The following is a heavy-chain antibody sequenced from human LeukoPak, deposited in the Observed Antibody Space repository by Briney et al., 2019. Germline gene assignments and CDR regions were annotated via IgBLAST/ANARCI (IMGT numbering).Heavy chain of an antibody. CDR1: GFTFSSYW. Sequence: PGGSLRLSCATSGFTFSSYWMGWVRQAPGKGLQWVGNIKEDGSHLYYLDSVKGRFTISRDNARNSLHLQMNSPRAEDTAVYFCARVICDYVWGSYRCHFDYWGQGTLVSVSS. V-gene: IGHV3-7*01. J-gene: IGHJ4*02. CDR2: IKEDGSHL. D-gene: IGHD3-16*02. CDR3: ARVICDYVWGSYRCHFDY.